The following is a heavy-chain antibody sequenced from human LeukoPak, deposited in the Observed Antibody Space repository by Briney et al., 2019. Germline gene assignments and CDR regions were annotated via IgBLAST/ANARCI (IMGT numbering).Heavy chain of an antibody. CDR1: GGSISSGSYY. J-gene: IGHJ6*03. CDR3: VRGGSYFYGSSRNHYYYYMDV. D-gene: IGHD6-13*01. CDR2: INHSGST. V-gene: IGHV4-39*07. Sequence: SETLSLTCTVSGGSISSGSYYWSWIRQPPGKGLEWIGEINHSGSTHYNPSLRSRVTISGDTSKNQFSLQLSSVTAADTAVYYCVRGGSYFYGSSRNHYYYYMDVWGKGTTVTVSS.